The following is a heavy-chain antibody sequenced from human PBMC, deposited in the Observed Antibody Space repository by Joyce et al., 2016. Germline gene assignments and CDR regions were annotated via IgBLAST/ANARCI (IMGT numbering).Heavy chain of an antibody. V-gene: IGHV1-18*04. Sequence: QVQLVQTGPEVKEPGASVKVYCKAYGYNFANYGITWVRQAPGEGLEWMGWINVYNVDTKSAQRSPDCSPMPSATPADTAHTDLRSLTSADTAMYYCARTQCSTATCDIVNGLDFWGQGTLVTVSS. CDR1: GYNFANYG. D-gene: IGHD3-9*01. CDR2: INVYNVDT. J-gene: IGHJ4*02. CDR3: ARTQCSTATCDIVNGLDF.